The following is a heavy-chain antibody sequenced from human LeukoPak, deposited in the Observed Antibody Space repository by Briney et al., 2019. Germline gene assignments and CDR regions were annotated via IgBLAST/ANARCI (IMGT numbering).Heavy chain of an antibody. CDR1: GFTFNTYA. Sequence: GGSLRLSCAASGFTFNTYAMHWVRQAPGKGLEWVSSISSSSSYIYYADSVKGRFTISRDNAKNSLYLQMNSLRAEDTAVYYCARGPTYYYDSSGYADYWGQGTLVTVSS. V-gene: IGHV3-21*01. CDR2: ISSSSSYI. J-gene: IGHJ4*02. D-gene: IGHD3-22*01. CDR3: ARGPTYYYDSSGYADY.